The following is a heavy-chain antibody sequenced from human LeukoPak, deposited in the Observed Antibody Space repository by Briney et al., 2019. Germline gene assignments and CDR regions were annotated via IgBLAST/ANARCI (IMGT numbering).Heavy chain of an antibody. CDR1: GGSITSSTHY. J-gene: IGHJ4*02. V-gene: IGHV4-39*07. Sequence: SETLSLTCTVSGGSITSSTHYWGWLRQPPGKGLEWIGSIYYSGTTYYNPSLPSLKSRVTISIDTSKNQFSLNLTSVTATDTAVYYCAATYPGSSWRYWGQGTLVTVSS. CDR2: IYYSGTT. CDR3: AATYPGSSWRY. D-gene: IGHD6-13*01.